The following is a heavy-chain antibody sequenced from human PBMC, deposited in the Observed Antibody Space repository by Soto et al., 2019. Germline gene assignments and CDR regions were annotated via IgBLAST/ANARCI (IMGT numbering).Heavy chain of an antibody. J-gene: IGHJ4*02. CDR3: ARDQSHSSAYWWLDY. CDR2: INPYGGAA. Sequence: QVQLVQSGAEVKKPGASVKVSCKASGYTFTSTWMHWVRQAPGQGLEWMGIINPYGGAATYAEKFAGRVPMTRDTTTATDDTELSSLRSEDTAMYYCARDQSHSSAYWWLDYWGQGTQVTVSS. D-gene: IGHD3-22*01. CDR1: GYTFTSTW. V-gene: IGHV1-46*01.